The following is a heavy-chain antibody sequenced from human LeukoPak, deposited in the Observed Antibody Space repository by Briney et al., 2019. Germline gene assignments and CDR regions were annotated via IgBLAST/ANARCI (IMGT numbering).Heavy chain of an antibody. CDR3: AKRRGYSYGYDY. CDR2: ISVNNGNT. D-gene: IGHD5-18*01. Sequence: ASVKVSCKASGGTFSSYAISWVRQAPGQGLEWMGWISVNNGNTNYAQRFRGRVTMTTDTSTSTAYLELRSLRSDDTAVYYCAKRRGYSYGYDYWGQGTLVTVSS. V-gene: IGHV1-18*01. CDR1: GGTFSSYA. J-gene: IGHJ4*02.